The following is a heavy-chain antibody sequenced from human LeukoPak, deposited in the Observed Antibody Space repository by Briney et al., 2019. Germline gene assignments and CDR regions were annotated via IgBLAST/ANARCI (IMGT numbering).Heavy chain of an antibody. J-gene: IGHJ3*02. CDR2: ISWNNNSI. CDR3: AKATSGHAFDI. Sequence: GGSLRLSCAASGFIFDDYVMHWVRQAPGKGLEWVSGISWNNNSIGYADSVKGRFTISRDNAKNSLYLQMNSLRAEDMALYYCAKATSGHAFDIWGQGTLVTVSS. CDR1: GFIFDDYV. V-gene: IGHV3-9*03. D-gene: IGHD1-1*01.